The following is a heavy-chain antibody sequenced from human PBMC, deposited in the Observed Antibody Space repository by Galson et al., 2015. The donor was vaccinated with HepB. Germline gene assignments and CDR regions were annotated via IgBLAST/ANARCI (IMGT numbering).Heavy chain of an antibody. Sequence: SLRLSCAASGFTFGDYAMLWVRQVPGKGLEWVANIKQDGSEKYYVDSVKGRFTISRDNAKNSLYLQMNSLRADDTAVYYCARDSRPYDYWGQGTVVSVSS. V-gene: IGHV3-7*03. J-gene: IGHJ4*02. CDR1: GFTFGDYA. CDR2: IKQDGSEK. D-gene: IGHD6-6*01. CDR3: ARDSRPYDY.